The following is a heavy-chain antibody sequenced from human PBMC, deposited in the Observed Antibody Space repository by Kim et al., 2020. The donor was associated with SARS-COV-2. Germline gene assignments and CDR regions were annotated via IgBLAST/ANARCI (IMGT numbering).Heavy chain of an antibody. V-gene: IGHV3-9*01. CDR2: ISWNSGNI. Sequence: GGSLRLSCAASGFTFDDYAMHWVRQAPGKGLEWVSGISWNSGNIGYADSVKGRFTISRDNAKNSLYLQMNSLRGEDTALYYCAKADAVARNVSLGYMDVWGKGTTVTVSS. J-gene: IGHJ6*03. D-gene: IGHD6-19*01. CDR3: AKADAVARNVSLGYMDV. CDR1: GFTFDDYA.